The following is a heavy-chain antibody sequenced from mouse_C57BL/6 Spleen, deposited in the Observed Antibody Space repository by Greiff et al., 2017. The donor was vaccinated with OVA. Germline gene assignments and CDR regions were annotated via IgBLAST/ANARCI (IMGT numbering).Heavy chain of an antibody. CDR1: GYTFPEFT. J-gene: IGHJ3*01. CDR2: FYPGGGSI. Sequence: VQLQQSGAELVKPGASVKLSCKASGYTFPEFTIHGVKQRSGQGLGWIGWFYPGGGSIKYNEKFKDKATLTADKSSSTVYMELSRLTSEDSAVYFCARHEDDYYYGRGFAYWGQGTLVTVSA. D-gene: IGHD1-1*01. CDR3: ARHEDDYYYGRGFAY. V-gene: IGHV1-62-2*01.